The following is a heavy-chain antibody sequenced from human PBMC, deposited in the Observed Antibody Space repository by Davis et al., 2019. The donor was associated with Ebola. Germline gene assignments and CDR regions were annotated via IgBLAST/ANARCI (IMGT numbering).Heavy chain of an antibody. CDR3: ARETPDCSGGSCYRDAFDI. V-gene: IGHV4-4*07. J-gene: IGHJ3*02. D-gene: IGHD2-15*01. CDR1: GGSISSYY. Sequence: PSETLSLTCTVSGGSISSYYWSWIRQPAGKGLEWIGRIYTSGSTNYNPSLKSRVTMSVDTSKNQFSLKLSSVTAADTAVYYCARETPDCSGGSCYRDAFDIWGQGTMVTVSS. CDR2: IYTSGST.